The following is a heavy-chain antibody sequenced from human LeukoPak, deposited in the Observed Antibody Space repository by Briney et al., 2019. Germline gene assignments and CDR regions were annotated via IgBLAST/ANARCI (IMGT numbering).Heavy chain of an antibody. CDR3: ASPSGGRYRDDALDI. V-gene: IGHV4-61*01. Sequence: AETLSLTCTVSGGSVSSGSYYWRWIRQPPGKRLEWIGNISYTGTTNYNPSLRSRVTISVDMSKNQIFLKLNSVTAADTAVYHCASPSGGRYRDDALDIWGQGTMVTVSS. CDR2: ISYTGTT. J-gene: IGHJ3*02. CDR1: GGSVSSGSYY. D-gene: IGHD3-10*01.